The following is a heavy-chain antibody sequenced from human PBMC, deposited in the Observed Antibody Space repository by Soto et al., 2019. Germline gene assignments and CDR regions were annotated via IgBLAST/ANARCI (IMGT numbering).Heavy chain of an antibody. J-gene: IGHJ4*02. V-gene: IGHV3-74*01. CDR1: GFMFSRYW. CDR2: INSDGSST. D-gene: IGHD3-22*01. Sequence: PGGSLRLSCATSGFMFSRYWIHWGRQIPGKGLLWVSRINSDGSSTNYADSVKGRFTISRDNAKNTLYLQINSLRAADTAVYYCARGIEHYYGTSGYYHFDNWGQGTLVTVSS. CDR3: ARGIEHYYGTSGYYHFDN.